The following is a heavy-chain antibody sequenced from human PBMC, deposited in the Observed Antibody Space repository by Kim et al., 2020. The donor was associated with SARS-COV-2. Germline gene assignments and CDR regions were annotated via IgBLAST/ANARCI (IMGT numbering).Heavy chain of an antibody. CDR3: ARDLPYYDFWSGYNYGMDV. CDR2: IWYDGSNK. CDR1: GFTFSSYG. J-gene: IGHJ6*02. D-gene: IGHD3-3*01. V-gene: IGHV3-33*01. Sequence: GGSLRLSCAASGFTFSSYGMHWVRQAPGKGLEWVAVIWYDGSNKYYADSVKGRFTISRDNSKNTLYLQMNSLRAEDTAVYYCARDLPYYDFWSGYNYGMDVWGQGTTVTVSS.